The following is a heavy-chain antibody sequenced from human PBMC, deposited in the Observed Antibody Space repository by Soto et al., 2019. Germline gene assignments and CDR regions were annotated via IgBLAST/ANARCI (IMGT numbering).Heavy chain of an antibody. CDR2: IYHSGST. CDR3: ARDYYDSSDYTTNWFDP. Sequence: PSETLSLTCTVSGGSISSGDYYWSWIRQPPGKGLEWIGYIYHSGSTYYNPSLKSRVTISVNTSKNQFSLKLTSVTAADTAVYYCARDYYDSSDYTTNWFDPWGQGTLVTVSS. D-gene: IGHD3-22*01. J-gene: IGHJ5*02. V-gene: IGHV4-30-4*01. CDR1: GGSISSGDYY.